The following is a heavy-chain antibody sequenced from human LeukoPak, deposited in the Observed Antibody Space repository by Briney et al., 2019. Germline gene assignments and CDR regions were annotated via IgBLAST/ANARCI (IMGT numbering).Heavy chain of an antibody. J-gene: IGHJ4*02. CDR2: IRSKAYGGTT. CDR3: TRVGYCSSTSCHYFDY. V-gene: IGHV3-49*04. Sequence: GGSLRLSCTTSGFTFGDYAMSWVRQAPGKGLEWVGSIRSKAYGGTTEYAASVKGRFTISRDDSKSIAYLQMNSLKTEDTAVYYCTRVGYCSSTSCHYFDYWGQGTLVTVSS. CDR1: GFTFGDYA. D-gene: IGHD2-2*01.